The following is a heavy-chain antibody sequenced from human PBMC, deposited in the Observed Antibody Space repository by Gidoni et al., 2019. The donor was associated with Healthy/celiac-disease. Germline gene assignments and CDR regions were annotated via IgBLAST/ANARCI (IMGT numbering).Heavy chain of an antibody. CDR1: GFTFTSSA. CDR2: IVVGSGNT. Sequence: QMQLVQSGPEVKKPGTSVKVSCKASGFTFTSSAMQWVRQARGQRLEWIGWIVVGSGNTNYAQKFQERVTITRDMSTSTAYMELSSLRSEDTAVYYCAAVSVGEWELLDPEDAFDIWGQGTMVTVSS. V-gene: IGHV1-58*02. CDR3: AAVSVGEWELLDPEDAFDI. J-gene: IGHJ3*02. D-gene: IGHD1-26*01.